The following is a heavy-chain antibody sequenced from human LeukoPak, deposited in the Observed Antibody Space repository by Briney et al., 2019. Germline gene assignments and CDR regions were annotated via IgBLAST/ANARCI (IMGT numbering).Heavy chain of an antibody. Sequence: PGGCLRLSCAVSGFTVSSNYMSWVRQAPGKGLEWVSVIYGGVSTSYADSVKGRFTISRDNSKNTLYLQMNSLRAEDTAVYYCARSDGIAAAGPFDYWGQGTLVTVSS. CDR2: IYGGVST. V-gene: IGHV3-53*01. CDR1: GFTVSSNY. J-gene: IGHJ4*02. D-gene: IGHD6-13*01. CDR3: ARSDGIAAAGPFDY.